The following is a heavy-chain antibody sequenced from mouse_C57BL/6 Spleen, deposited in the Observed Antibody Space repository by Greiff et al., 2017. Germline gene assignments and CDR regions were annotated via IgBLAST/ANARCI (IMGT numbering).Heavy chain of an antibody. Sequence: VQLQQPGAELVMPGASVKLSCKASGYTFTSYWMHWVKQRPGQGLEWIGEIDPSDSYTNYNQKFKGKSTLTVDKSSSTAYMQLSSLTSEDSAVYYCARWTMVTTDAMDYWGQGTSVTVSS. CDR1: GYTFTSYW. V-gene: IGHV1-69*01. CDR2: IDPSDSYT. J-gene: IGHJ4*01. CDR3: ARWTMVTTDAMDY. D-gene: IGHD2-2*01.